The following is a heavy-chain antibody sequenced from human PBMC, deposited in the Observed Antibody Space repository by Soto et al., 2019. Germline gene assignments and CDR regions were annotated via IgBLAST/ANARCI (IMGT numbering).Heavy chain of an antibody. D-gene: IGHD2-2*01. CDR1: GFTFSDYN. CDR2: IDNSGSTI. V-gene: IGHV3-48*01. CDR3: ARRMPYYGMDV. J-gene: IGHJ6*02. Sequence: EVQLVESGGGLVQPGGSLRLSCAASGFTFSDYNMNRVRQAPGKGLEWVSYIDNSGSTIRQADSVKGRFTISRDNAKNSLYLQMNSLRAEDTAVYYCARRMPYYGMDVWGQGTTVTVSS.